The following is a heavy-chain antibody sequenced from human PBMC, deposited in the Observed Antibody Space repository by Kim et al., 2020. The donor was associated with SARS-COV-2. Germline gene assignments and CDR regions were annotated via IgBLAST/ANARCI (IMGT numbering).Heavy chain of an antibody. V-gene: IGHV4-39*01. CDR1: GGSISSSSYY. CDR2: IYYSGST. D-gene: IGHD6-13*01. CDR3: ARQGYSSSSEP. J-gene: IGHJ5*02. Sequence: ETLSLTCTVSGGSISSSSYYWGWIRQPPGKGLEWIGSIYYSGSTYYNPSLKSRVTISVDTSKNQFSLKLSSVTAADTAVYYCARQGYSSSSEPWGQGTLVTVSS.